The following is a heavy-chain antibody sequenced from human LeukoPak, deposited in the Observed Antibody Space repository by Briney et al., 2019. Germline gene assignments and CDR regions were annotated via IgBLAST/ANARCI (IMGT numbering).Heavy chain of an antibody. V-gene: IGHV4-61*02. CDR3: ARDSGTTGEVKSDP. CDR1: GGSISSGSYY. D-gene: IGHD3-10*01. CDR2: IYTSGST. J-gene: IGHJ5*02. Sequence: SQTLSLTCTVSGGSISSGSYYWSWIRQPAGKGLEWIGRIYTSGSTNYNPSLKSRVTMSVDTSKNQFSLKLSSVTAADTALYYCARDSGTTGEVKSDPWGQGTLVTVSS.